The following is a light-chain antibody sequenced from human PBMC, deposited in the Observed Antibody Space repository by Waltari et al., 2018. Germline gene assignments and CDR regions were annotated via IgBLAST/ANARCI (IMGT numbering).Light chain of an antibody. Sequence: EIVLTHSPGTLSLSLGERATLPCRASQSVAGSYLAWYQQRPGQAPRLLISGASSRATGIPDRFSGSRSGTDFTLTITRLEPEDFAVYSCQQYGSSPYTFGQGTKLEV. V-gene: IGKV3-20*01. CDR2: GAS. CDR3: QQYGSSPYT. J-gene: IGKJ2*01. CDR1: QSVAGSY.